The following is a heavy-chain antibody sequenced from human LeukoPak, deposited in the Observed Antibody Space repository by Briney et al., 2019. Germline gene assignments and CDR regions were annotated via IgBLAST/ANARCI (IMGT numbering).Heavy chain of an antibody. D-gene: IGHD3-10*01. CDR3: ARGRGSGSSDIDY. CDR2: IKEDGSEK. Sequence: GGSLRLSCADSGFTFSSYWMSWVRQAPGKGLECVANIKEDGSEKYYVDSVKGRFTISRDNAKNSLYLQMNSLRAEDTAVYYCARGRGSGSSDIDYWGQGTLVTVSS. CDR1: GFTFSSYW. J-gene: IGHJ4*02. V-gene: IGHV3-7*01.